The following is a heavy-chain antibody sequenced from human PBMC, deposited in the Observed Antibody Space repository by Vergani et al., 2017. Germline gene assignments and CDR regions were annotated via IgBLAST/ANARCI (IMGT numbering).Heavy chain of an antibody. J-gene: IGHJ6*04. CDR1: GGSFSGYY. V-gene: IGHV4-34*01. CDR3: ARRGIAAASGSADRGLDV. Sequence: QVQLQQWGAGLLKPSETLSLTCAVYGGSFSGYYWSWIRQPPGKGLEWIGEINHSGSTNYNPSLKSRGTISVDTSKNQFSLKLSSVTAADTAVYYCARRGIAAASGSADRGLDVWGKGTTVTVSS. CDR2: INHSGST. D-gene: IGHD6-13*01.